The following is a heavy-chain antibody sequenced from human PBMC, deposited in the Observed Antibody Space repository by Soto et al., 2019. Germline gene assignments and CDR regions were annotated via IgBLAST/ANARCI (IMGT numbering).Heavy chain of an antibody. Sequence: AGGSLRLSCAASGFTFSSYSMNWVRQAPGKGLEWVSSISSSSSYIYYADSVKGRFTISRDNAKNSLYLQMNSLRAEDTAVYYCARTPTGVDYFDYWGQGTLVTVSS. CDR3: ARTPTGVDYFDY. D-gene: IGHD4-17*01. V-gene: IGHV3-21*01. CDR2: ISSSSSYI. CDR1: GFTFSSYS. J-gene: IGHJ4*02.